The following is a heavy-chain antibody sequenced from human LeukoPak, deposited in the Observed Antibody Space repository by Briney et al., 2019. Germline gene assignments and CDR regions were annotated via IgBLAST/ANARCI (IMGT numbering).Heavy chain of an antibody. CDR1: GFSVSSNY. Sequence: PGGSLRLSCAASGFSVSSNYMSWVRQAPEKGLEWVSILYSGGSPYYAESAKGRFTISRDNSKNTLFLQMNNLGAEDTAMYYCARVVLGVVGTSYDAFDIWGQGTMVTVSS. D-gene: IGHD1-26*01. CDR2: LYSGGSP. J-gene: IGHJ3*02. V-gene: IGHV3-66*01. CDR3: ARVVLGVVGTSYDAFDI.